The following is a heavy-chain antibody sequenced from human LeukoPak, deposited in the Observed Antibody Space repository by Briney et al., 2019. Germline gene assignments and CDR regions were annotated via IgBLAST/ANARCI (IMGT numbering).Heavy chain of an antibody. Sequence: SETLSLTCTVSGGSVSSGGYYWSWIRQPRGKGLDWIGYVYDSGSGKYKPSLNSRVTISIDTSKNQFSLKLNSVTAADTAVYHCARLRSGGYFEYWGPGTLVTVSS. V-gene: IGHV4-61*08. CDR1: GGSVSSGGYY. D-gene: IGHD4-17*01. CDR2: VYDSGSG. CDR3: ARLRSGGYFEY. J-gene: IGHJ4*02.